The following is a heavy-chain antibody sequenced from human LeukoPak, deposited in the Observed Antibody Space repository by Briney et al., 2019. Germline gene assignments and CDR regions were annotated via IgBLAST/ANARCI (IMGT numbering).Heavy chain of an antibody. J-gene: IGHJ6*03. CDR3: ARGIGIGTVLMVHGNMDV. D-gene: IGHD2-8*01. CDR2: INTNTGNP. CDR1: GYTFTSYA. V-gene: IGHV7-4-1*02. Sequence: ASVKVSCKASGYTFTSYAMNWVRQAPGQGLEWMGWINTNTGNPTYAQGFTGRFVFSLDTSVNTAYLQISSLKAEDTGVYYCARGIGIGTVLMVHGNMDVWGTGTTVTVSS.